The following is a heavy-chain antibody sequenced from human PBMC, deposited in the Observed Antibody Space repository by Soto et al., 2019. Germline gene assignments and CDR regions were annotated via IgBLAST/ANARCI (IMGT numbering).Heavy chain of an antibody. CDR3: AIAGTTEQQLVLDY. V-gene: IGHV1-58*01. Sequence: GASVKVSCKASGFTFTSSAVQWVRQARGQRLEWIGWIVVGSGNTNYAQKFQERVTITRDMSTSTAYMELSSLRSEDTAVYYCAIAGTTEQQLVLDYWGQGTLVTVSS. CDR2: IVVGSGNT. J-gene: IGHJ4*02. D-gene: IGHD6-13*01. CDR1: GFTFTSSA.